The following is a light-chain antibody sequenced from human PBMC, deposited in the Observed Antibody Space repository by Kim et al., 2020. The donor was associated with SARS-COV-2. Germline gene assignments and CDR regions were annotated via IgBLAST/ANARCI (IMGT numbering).Light chain of an antibody. J-gene: IGLJ2*01. V-gene: IGLV2-14*03. CDR1: SSTVGGYNY. Sequence: QSTTTLSPGTSSTVGGYNYVSWHQQHPGKAPKLMIYGVSKRPSGVSNRFSGSKSGNTASLTISGLQAEDEADYYCSSYTSGSTFVVFGGGTKLTVL. CDR2: GVS. CDR3: SSYTSGSTFVV.